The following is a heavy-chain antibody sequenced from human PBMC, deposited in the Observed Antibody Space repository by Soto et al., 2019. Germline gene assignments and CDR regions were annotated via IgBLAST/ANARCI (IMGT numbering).Heavy chain of an antibody. CDR2: IKRNTDGGTT. CDR3: ATVDAVVLN. Sequence: GSLRLACAVSGFTISNAWMSRVRQAPGGGLEWVGRIKRNTDGGTTDYAAPVKGRFAVSRDDSKSTLYLQMNSLKSEDTAVYYCATVDAVVLNWGQGILVTVSS. CDR1: GFTISNAW. D-gene: IGHD6-19*01. J-gene: IGHJ4*02. V-gene: IGHV3-15*01.